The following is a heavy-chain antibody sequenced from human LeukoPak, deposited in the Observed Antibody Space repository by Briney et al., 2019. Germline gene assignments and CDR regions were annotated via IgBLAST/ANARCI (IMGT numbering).Heavy chain of an antibody. Sequence: GASVKVSCKASEYTFTGYYIHWVRQAPGQGLEWMGWINPNSGGTNYAQKFQGWVTITRDTSISTAYMDLSRLRSDDTAVYYCARGHIGAGVNDAFDIWGQGTMVIVSS. D-gene: IGHD6-13*01. CDR2: INPNSGGT. V-gene: IGHV1-2*04. CDR3: ARGHIGAGVNDAFDI. CDR1: EYTFTGYY. J-gene: IGHJ3*02.